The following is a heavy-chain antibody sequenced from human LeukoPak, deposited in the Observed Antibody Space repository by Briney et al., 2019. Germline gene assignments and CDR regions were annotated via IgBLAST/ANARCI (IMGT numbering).Heavy chain of an antibody. Sequence: PGGSLRLSCEASGFTFSTYGMHWVRQAPGKGLEWVTLISYDGSTKYYSDSVKGRFTLSRDNSKNTLYLQMNSLRAGDTAVYYCARAAYSSTWYSRYFDLWGRGTLVTVSS. CDR1: GFTFSTYG. J-gene: IGHJ2*01. CDR2: ISYDGSTK. D-gene: IGHD6-13*01. V-gene: IGHV3-30*03. CDR3: ARAAYSSTWYSRYFDL.